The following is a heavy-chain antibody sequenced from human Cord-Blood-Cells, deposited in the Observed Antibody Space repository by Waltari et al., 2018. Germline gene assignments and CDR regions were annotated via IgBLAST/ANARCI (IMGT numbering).Heavy chain of an antibody. D-gene: IGHD2-2*01. V-gene: IGHV4-34*01. CDR3: ARRRLYCSSTSCYYYYGMDV. CDR1: GGSFSGYY. CDR2: TNHRVST. J-gene: IGHJ6*02. Sequence: QVQLQQWGAGLLKPSETLSLTCAVYGGSFSGYYWSWIRQPPGKGLEWVGETNHRVSTNYNPSLKSPVTISVDTSKNQFSLKLSSVTAADTAVYYCARRRLYCSSTSCYYYYGMDVWGQGTTVTVSS.